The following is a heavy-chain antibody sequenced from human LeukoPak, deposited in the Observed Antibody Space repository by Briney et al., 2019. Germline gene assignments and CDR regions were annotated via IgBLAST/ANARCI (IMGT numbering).Heavy chain of an antibody. CDR1: GVSISSYY. CDR3: ARGYYYDSSGYWDYYYGMDV. J-gene: IGHJ6*02. V-gene: IGHV4-59*01. D-gene: IGHD3-22*01. CDR2: IYYSGST. Sequence: SETLSLTCSVSGVSISSYYWSWIRQPPGKGLEWIGYIYYSGSTNYNPSLKSRVTISVDTSKNQFSLKLSSVTAADTAVYYCARGYYYDSSGYWDYYYGMDVWGQGTTVTVSS.